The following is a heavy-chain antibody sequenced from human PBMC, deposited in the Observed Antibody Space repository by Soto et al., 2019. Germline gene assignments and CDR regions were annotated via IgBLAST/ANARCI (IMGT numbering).Heavy chain of an antibody. CDR3: ASTVAGVPYYYYYYMDV. V-gene: IGHV4-59*08. D-gene: IGHD6-19*01. J-gene: IGHJ6*03. Sequence: SETLSLTCTVSGGSISSYYWSWIRQPPGKGLEWIGYIYYSGSTNYNPSLKSRVTISVDTSKNQFSLKLSSVTAADTAVYYCASTVAGVPYYYYYYMDVWGKGTTVTVSS. CDR1: GGSISSYY. CDR2: IYYSGST.